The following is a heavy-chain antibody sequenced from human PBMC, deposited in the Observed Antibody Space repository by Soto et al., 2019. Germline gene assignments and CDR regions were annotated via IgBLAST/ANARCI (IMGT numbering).Heavy chain of an antibody. CDR1: GGSISSSSYY. D-gene: IGHD2-2*01. CDR2: IYYSGST. V-gene: IGHV4-39*01. CDR3: ACIVVVPAAYYYYYGMDV. J-gene: IGHJ6*02. Sequence: LSLTCTVSGGSISSSSYYWGWIRQPPGKGLEWIGSIYYSGSTYYNPSLKSRVTISVDTSKNQFSLKLSSVTAADTAVYYCACIVVVPAAYYYYYGMDVWGQGTTVTVS.